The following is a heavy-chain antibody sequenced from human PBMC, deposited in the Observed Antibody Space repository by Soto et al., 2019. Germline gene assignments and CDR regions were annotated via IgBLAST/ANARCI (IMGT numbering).Heavy chain of an antibody. CDR1: GGSFSGYY. J-gene: IGHJ5*02. CDR2: INHSGST. Sequence: SETLSLTCAVYGGSFSGYYWSWIRQPPGKGLEWIGEINHSGSTNYNPSLKSRVTISVDTSKNQFSLKLSSVTAADTVVYYCARGCFKYYDILTRNWFDPWGQGTLVTVSS. V-gene: IGHV4-34*01. D-gene: IGHD3-9*01. CDR3: ARGCFKYYDILTRNWFDP.